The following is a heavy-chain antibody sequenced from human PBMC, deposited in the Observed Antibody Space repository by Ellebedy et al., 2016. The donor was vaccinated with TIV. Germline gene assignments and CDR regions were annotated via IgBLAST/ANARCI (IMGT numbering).Heavy chain of an antibody. D-gene: IGHD3-10*01. V-gene: IGHV1-69*06. CDR3: ATDYYGSGSLLASFDP. J-gene: IGHJ5*02. CDR1: GGTFSSSA. Sequence: AASVKVSCKASGGTFSSSAINWVRQAPGQGLEWMGAIIPIIATTNYAQKFQGRVMITADKSTAYMEVNSLRSEDTAVYYCATDYYGSGSLLASFDPWGQGTLVTVSS. CDR2: IIPIIATT.